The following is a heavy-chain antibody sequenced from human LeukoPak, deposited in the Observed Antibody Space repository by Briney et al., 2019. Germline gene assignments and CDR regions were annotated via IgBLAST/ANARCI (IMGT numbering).Heavy chain of an antibody. D-gene: IGHD5-12*01. V-gene: IGHV3-23*01. Sequence: GGSLRLSCAASGFTFSSYAMSWVRQAPGNGLEWVSAISGSGGSTYYADSVKGRFTISRDNSKNTLYLQMNSLRAEDTAVYYCAKDRSSGYDFGYWGQGTLVTVSS. CDR2: ISGSGGST. J-gene: IGHJ4*02. CDR1: GFTFSSYA. CDR3: AKDRSSGYDFGY.